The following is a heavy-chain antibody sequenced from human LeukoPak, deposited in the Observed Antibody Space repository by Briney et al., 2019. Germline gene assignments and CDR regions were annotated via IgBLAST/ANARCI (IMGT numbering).Heavy chain of an antibody. CDR2: IIPIFGTA. Sequence: SVKVSCKASGYTFISYGISWVRQAPGQGLEWMGGIIPIFGTANYAQKFQGRVTITADKSTSTAYMELSSLRSEDTAVYYCARAPNWGSYYYYMDVWGKGTTVTVSS. V-gene: IGHV1-69*06. CDR1: GYTFISYG. CDR3: ARAPNWGSYYYYMDV. J-gene: IGHJ6*03. D-gene: IGHD7-27*01.